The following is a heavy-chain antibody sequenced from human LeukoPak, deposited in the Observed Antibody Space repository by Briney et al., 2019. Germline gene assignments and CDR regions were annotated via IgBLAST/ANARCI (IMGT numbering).Heavy chain of an antibody. V-gene: IGHV1-8*02. D-gene: IGHD2-2*01. Sequence: ASVKVSCKASGYTFTSYDINWVRQAPGQGLEWMGWMDPNRGNTGYAPKFQGRVTMARSTSVTTAYMELSSLTSEDTAVYYCARGLSRCSSGNCYEPNWLDSWGQGTLVTVSS. CDR1: GYTFTSYD. CDR3: ARGLSRCSSGNCYEPNWLDS. CDR2: MDPNRGNT. J-gene: IGHJ5*01.